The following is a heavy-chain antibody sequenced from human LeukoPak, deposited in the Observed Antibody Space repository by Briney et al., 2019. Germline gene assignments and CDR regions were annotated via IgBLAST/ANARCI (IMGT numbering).Heavy chain of an antibody. CDR2: ISGSGDST. V-gene: IGHV3-23*01. J-gene: IGHJ4*02. Sequence: GGSLRLSCAASGFTFSSYAMSWVRQAPGKGLEWVSAISGSGDSTYYADSVKGRFTISRDNAKNSLYLQMNSLRAEDTAVYYCAREMGATWDYWGQGTLVTVSS. CDR1: GFTFSSYA. D-gene: IGHD1-26*01. CDR3: AREMGATWDY.